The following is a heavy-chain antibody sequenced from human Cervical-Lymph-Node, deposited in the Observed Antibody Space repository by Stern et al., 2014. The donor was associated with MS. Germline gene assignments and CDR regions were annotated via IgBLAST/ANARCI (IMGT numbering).Heavy chain of an antibody. CDR1: GGSISSGGSS. D-gene: IGHD2-21*01. Sequence: VQLVESGSGQAKPSQTLSLTCAVSGGSISSGGSSWNWIRQPPGKGLAWIGFIYPSGSTYYTPSLKGRVFISVDTSKNQFALNLRSVTAADTAVYYCARGGVIYTQDRNGFDVWGQGTMVTVSS. V-gene: IGHV4-30-2*01. J-gene: IGHJ3*01. CDR2: IYPSGST. CDR3: ARGGVIYTQDRNGFDV.